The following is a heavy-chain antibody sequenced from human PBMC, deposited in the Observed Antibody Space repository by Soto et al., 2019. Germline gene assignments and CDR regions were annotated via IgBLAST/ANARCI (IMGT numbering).Heavy chain of an antibody. J-gene: IGHJ4*02. CDR1: GASISRGAFY. V-gene: IGHV4-31*03. D-gene: IGHD3-10*01. Sequence: PSETLSLTCTVSGASISRGAFYWSWVRQHPGKGLEWIGNTYYSGETHYNPPLKSRLTISVDASKNQLSLKLTSVTAADTAVYYCARGSFPGATVLGYWGPGTLVTVPQ. CDR3: ARGSFPGATVLGY. CDR2: TYYSGET.